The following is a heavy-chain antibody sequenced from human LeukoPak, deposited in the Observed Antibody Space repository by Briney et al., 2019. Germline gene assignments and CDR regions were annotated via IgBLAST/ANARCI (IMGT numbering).Heavy chain of an antibody. CDR3: ARGGNTYCYDSSGYSLGY. D-gene: IGHD3-22*01. Sequence: GGSLRLSCGASGFTFSSYEMNWVRQAPGKGLEWVSYISSSGSTIYYADSVKGRFTISRDNAKNSLYLQMNSLRAEDTAVYYCARGGNTYCYDSSGYSLGYWGQGTLVTVSS. V-gene: IGHV3-48*03. CDR1: GFTFSSYE. J-gene: IGHJ4*02. CDR2: ISSSGSTI.